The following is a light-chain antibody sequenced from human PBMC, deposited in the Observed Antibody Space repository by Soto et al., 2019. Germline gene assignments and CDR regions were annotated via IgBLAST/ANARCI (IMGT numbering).Light chain of an antibody. Sequence: QSVLTQPPSVSAAPGQEVTISCSGSSSNIGNSYVSWYQQLPGTAPKLLIYETNKRPSGIPDRFSGSKSGTSATLGITGLQTGDEADYHCGTWDGSLNTYVFGTGTKLPVL. J-gene: IGLJ1*01. V-gene: IGLV1-51*02. CDR3: GTWDGSLNTYV. CDR1: SSNIGNSY. CDR2: ETN.